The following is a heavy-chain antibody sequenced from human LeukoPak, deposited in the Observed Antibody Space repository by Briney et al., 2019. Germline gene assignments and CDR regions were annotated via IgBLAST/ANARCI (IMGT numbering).Heavy chain of an antibody. CDR2: IKQDGSEK. CDR1: GFTFSSYW. D-gene: IGHD3-3*01. CDR3: ARAPISPRKNVLRFLEWFPGWFDP. V-gene: IGHV3-7*01. Sequence: GGSLRLSCAASGFTFSSYWMSWVRQAPGKGLEWVANIKQDGSEKYYVDSVKGRFTISRDNAKNSLYLQMNSLRAEDTAVYYCARAPISPRKNVLRFLEWFPGWFDPWGQGTLVTVSS. J-gene: IGHJ5*02.